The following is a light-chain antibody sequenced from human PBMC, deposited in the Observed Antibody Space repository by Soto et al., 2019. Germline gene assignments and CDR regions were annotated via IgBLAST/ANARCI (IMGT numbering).Light chain of an antibody. V-gene: IGKV1-5*01. CDR3: QHYNGY. CDR2: DAT. Sequence: DIEMTQSPSTLSASVGDRVTITCRASQIMYTWLAWYQQKPGKAPKVLIYDATTLESGVPSRFSGSGSGTDFTLTISSLQPDDFATYYCQHYNGYFGQGTKLEI. J-gene: IGKJ2*01. CDR1: QIMYTW.